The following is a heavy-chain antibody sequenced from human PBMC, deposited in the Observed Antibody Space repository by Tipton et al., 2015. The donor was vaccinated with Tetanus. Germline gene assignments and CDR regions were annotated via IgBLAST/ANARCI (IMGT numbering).Heavy chain of an antibody. CDR3: ARERLVFCPAKLSYFDR. J-gene: IGHJ4*02. Sequence: QLVQSGGGVVQPGRSRRLSCEVFGFSFNRHVLHWVRQAPGKGLEWVASFGNGPDNKNYSDAVRGGFSISGDAPQNTLYLQMNSLRPGATAVYFCARERLVFCPAKLSYFDRWGQGPLLAVSS. D-gene: IGHD6-25*01. CDR2: FGNGPDNK. V-gene: IGHV3-30-3*01. CDR1: GFSFNRHV.